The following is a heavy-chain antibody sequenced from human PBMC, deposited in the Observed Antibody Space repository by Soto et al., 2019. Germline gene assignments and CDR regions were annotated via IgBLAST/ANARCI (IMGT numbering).Heavy chain of an antibody. CDR3: AKEYGGGTRMITSYVDN. V-gene: IGHV3-23*01. D-gene: IGHD3-16*01. CDR2: ISGSGADT. Sequence: EVQLLESGGGLVQPGGSLRLSCAVSGITFRSHALSWVRQAPGKGLEWVSGISGSGADTHYADSVKGRFTISRDNSKNTRSLQMSRLRADDTAVYYCAKEYGGGTRMITSYVDNWGRGTLVAVSS. J-gene: IGHJ4*02. CDR1: GITFRSHA.